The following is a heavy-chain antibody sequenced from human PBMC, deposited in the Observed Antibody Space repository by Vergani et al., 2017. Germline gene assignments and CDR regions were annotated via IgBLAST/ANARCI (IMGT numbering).Heavy chain of an antibody. D-gene: IGHD3-3*01. J-gene: IGHJ6*02. CDR1: GFTFSSYE. CDR3: ARGGDFWSGYYTGYYGMDV. Sequence: EVQLVESGGGLVQPGGSLRLSCAASGFTFSSYEMNWVRQAPGKGLEWVSYISSSGSTIYYADSVKGRFTISRDNAKNSLYLQMNSLRAEDTAVYYCARGGDFWSGYYTGYYGMDVWGQGTTVTVSS. CDR2: ISSSGSTI. V-gene: IGHV3-48*03.